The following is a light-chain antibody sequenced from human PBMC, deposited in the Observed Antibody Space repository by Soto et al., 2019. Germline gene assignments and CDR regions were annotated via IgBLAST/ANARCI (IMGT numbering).Light chain of an antibody. J-gene: IGKJ5*01. CDR1: DSVSSNY. CDR3: QQREHWPPIT. CDR2: DAF. Sequence: EIVLTQSPGTRSLSPGERATLSFSASDSVSSNYLAWYQQKPGQAPRLLIYDAFTRATGIPDRFSGSGSGTDFTLTIKSLQLADFAVYYCQQREHWPPITFGQGTRLEIK. V-gene: IGKV3D-20*02.